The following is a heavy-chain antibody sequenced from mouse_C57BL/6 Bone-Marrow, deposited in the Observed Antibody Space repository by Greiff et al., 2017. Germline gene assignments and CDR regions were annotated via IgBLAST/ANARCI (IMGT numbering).Heavy chain of an antibody. CDR2: ISNGGGST. CDR1: GFTFSDYY. CDR3: ARQGGLLLRYWYFDD. J-gene: IGHJ1*03. V-gene: IGHV5-12*01. Sequence: EVKLVESGGGLVQPGGSLKLSCAASGFTFSDYYMYWVRQTPEKRLEWVAYISNGGGSTYYPDTVKGRFTISRDNAKNTLYLQMSRLKSEDTAMYYCARQGGLLLRYWYFDDWGTGTTVTVSS. D-gene: IGHD1-1*01.